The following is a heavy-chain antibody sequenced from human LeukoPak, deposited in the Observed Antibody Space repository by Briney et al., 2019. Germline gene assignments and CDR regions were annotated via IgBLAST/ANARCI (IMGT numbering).Heavy chain of an antibody. CDR3: AKGYSDFWSGHYYFDY. Sequence: GGSLRLSCAASGFTFSSYAMSWVRQAPGRGQEWVSAISGSGGSTYYADSVKGRFTISRDNSKNTLYLQMNSLRAEDTAVYYCAKGYSDFWSGHYYFDYWGQGTLVTVSS. D-gene: IGHD3-3*01. J-gene: IGHJ4*02. CDR2: ISGSGGST. CDR1: GFTFSSYA. V-gene: IGHV3-23*01.